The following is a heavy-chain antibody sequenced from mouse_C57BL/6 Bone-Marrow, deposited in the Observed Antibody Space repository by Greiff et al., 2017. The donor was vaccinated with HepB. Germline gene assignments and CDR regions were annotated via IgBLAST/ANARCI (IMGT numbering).Heavy chain of an antibody. V-gene: IGHV7-3*01. CDR2: IRNKANGYTT. D-gene: IGHD1-1*01. Sequence: EVMLVESGGGLVQPGGSLSLSCAASGFTFTDYYMSWVRQPPGKALAWLGLIRNKANGYTTEYSASVKGRFTISRDNSQSILYLQMNALRAEDSATYYCARRPTVVPHWYFDVWGTGTTVTVSS. J-gene: IGHJ1*03. CDR1: GFTFTDYY. CDR3: ARRPTVVPHWYFDV.